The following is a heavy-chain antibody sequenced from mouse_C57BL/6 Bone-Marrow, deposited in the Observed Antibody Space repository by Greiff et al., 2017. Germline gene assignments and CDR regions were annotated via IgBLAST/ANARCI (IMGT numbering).Heavy chain of an antibody. CDR1: GYSFTGYY. Sequence: VQLQQSGPELVKPGASVKISCKASGYSFTGYYMNWVKQSPETSLEWIGEINPSTGGTTYNQKFKAKATLTVDPSSSTAYRQLKSLTSEDSAVYYGAREGVDDGSSYWDFDGWGTGTTVTVSS. J-gene: IGHJ1*03. V-gene: IGHV1-42*01. CDR3: AREGVDDGSSYWDFDG. D-gene: IGHD1-1*01. CDR2: INPSTGGT.